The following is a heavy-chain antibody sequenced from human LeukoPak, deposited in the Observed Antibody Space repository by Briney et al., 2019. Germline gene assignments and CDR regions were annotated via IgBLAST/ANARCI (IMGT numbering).Heavy chain of an antibody. Sequence: PGGSLRLSCATSGFIVSTNFLTWVRQAPGKGLEWVSVIVTYGSAFYADSVKGRFTISRDSSKNTLYLQMNSLRAEDTAVYYCARGQPQSSVYDYWGQGTLVTVSS. J-gene: IGHJ4*02. CDR2: IVTYGSA. CDR3: ARGQPQSSVYDY. D-gene: IGHD5-18*01. V-gene: IGHV3-53*01. CDR1: GFIVSTNF.